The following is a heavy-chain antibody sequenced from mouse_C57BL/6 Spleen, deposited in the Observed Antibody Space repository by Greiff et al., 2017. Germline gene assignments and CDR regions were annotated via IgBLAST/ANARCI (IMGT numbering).Heavy chain of an antibody. J-gene: IGHJ2*01. Sequence: EVKLVESGGGLVQPKGSLKLSCAASGFSFNTYAMNWVRQAPGKGLEWVARIRSKSNNYATYYADSVKDRFTISRDDSESMLDLQMNNLKTEDTAMYYCVRDYNYFDYWGQGTTLTVSS. CDR3: VRDYNYFDY. D-gene: IGHD2-12*01. CDR1: GFSFNTYA. V-gene: IGHV10-1*01. CDR2: IRSKSNNYAT.